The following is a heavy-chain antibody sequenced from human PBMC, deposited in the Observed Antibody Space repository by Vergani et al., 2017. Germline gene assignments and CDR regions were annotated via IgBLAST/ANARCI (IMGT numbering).Heavy chain of an antibody. CDR3: ARHGDSSGYYLDY. J-gene: IGHJ4*02. Sequence: QVQLQESGPGLVKPSETLSLTCTVSGGSISSYYWSWIRQPPGKGLEWIGYIYTSGSTNSNPSLKSRVTISVDTSKNQFSLKLSSVTAADTAVYYCARHGDSSGYYLDYWGQGTLVTVSS. D-gene: IGHD3-22*01. CDR2: IYTSGST. CDR1: GGSISSYY. V-gene: IGHV4-4*09.